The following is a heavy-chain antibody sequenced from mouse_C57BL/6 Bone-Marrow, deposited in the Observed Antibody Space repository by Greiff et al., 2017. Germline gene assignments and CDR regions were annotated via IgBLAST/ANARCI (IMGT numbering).Heavy chain of an antibody. Sequence: VQLQQPGAELVKPGASVKLSCKASGYTFTSYWMHWVKQRPGQGLEWIGMIHPNSGSTNYNEKFKSKATLTVDKSSSTAYMQLSSLTSEGSAVYYCARAPFYYGNSAWFAYWGQGTLVTVSA. V-gene: IGHV1-64*01. J-gene: IGHJ3*01. CDR1: GYTFTSYW. D-gene: IGHD2-1*01. CDR2: IHPNSGST. CDR3: ARAPFYYGNSAWFAY.